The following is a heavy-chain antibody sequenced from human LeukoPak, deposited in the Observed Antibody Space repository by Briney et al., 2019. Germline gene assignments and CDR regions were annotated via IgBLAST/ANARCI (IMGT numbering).Heavy chain of an antibody. D-gene: IGHD1-26*01. V-gene: IGHV1-2*04. CDR2: INPNSGGT. J-gene: IGHJ3*02. CDR3: ARGRYRGTTDAFDI. CDR1: GYTFTGYY. Sequence: ASVKVSCKASGYTFTGYYMHWVRQAPGQGLEWMGWINPNSGGTNYAQKFQGWVTMTRDTSISTAYMELSRLRSDDTAVYYCARGRYRGTTDAFDIWGQGTMVTVSS.